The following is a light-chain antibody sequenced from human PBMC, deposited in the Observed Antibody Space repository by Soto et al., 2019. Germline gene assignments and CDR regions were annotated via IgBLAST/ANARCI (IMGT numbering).Light chain of an antibody. Sequence: QSVLTQHPSASGSPGQSVTISCTGTNSDVGAYNYVSWYQQHPGKAPKLMISEVSKRPSGVPDRFSGSKSGNTASLTVSGLQAEDEADYYCSSYAGTNHPYVFGTGTKV. V-gene: IGLV2-8*01. CDR2: EVS. CDR1: NSDVGAYNY. CDR3: SSYAGTNHPYV. J-gene: IGLJ1*01.